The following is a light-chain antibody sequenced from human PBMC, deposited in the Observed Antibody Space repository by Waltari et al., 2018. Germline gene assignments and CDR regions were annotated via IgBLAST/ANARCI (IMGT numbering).Light chain of an antibody. J-gene: IGKJ1*01. Sequence: SCRVSQSVSRSLAWYQQKPGQAPRLLIYAASSRATGIPGRVSGSGSGTDFSLTISRLEPEDFAVYYCQHYVRLPATFGQGTKVEI. CDR3: QHYVRLPAT. CDR2: AAS. CDR1: QSVSRS. V-gene: IGKV3-20*01.